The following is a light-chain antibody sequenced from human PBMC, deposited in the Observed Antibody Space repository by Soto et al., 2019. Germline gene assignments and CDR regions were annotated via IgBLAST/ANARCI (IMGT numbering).Light chain of an antibody. CDR1: SSDVGGYNY. CDR3: SSYTSSSTLE. J-gene: IGLJ2*01. Sequence: QSALTQPASVSGSPGQSITISCTGTSSDVGGYNYVSWYQQHPGKAPKLIIYDVSNRPSGVSNRFSGSKSGNTASLTISGLQAEDEADYYCSSYTSSSTLEIGGGTQLTVL. V-gene: IGLV2-14*01. CDR2: DVS.